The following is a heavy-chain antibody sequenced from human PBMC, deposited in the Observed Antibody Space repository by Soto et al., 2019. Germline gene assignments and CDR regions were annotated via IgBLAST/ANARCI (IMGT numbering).Heavy chain of an antibody. CDR3: ARYNTMVRGAGGTYYYYGMDV. V-gene: IGHV1-3*01. CDR2: INPDNGST. CDR1: RDAVAGSY. D-gene: IGHD3-10*01. J-gene: IGHJ6*02. Sequence: AKGWDKMYRDAVAGSYLQWVRQYPGRGLEWMGIINPDNGSTKYSQKFQGRVTITRDTSASTAYMELSSLRSEDTAVYYCARYNTMVRGAGGTYYYYGMDVRGQGPTVTVSS.